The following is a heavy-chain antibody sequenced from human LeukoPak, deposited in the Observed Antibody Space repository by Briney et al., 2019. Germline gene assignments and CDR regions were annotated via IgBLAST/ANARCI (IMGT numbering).Heavy chain of an antibody. CDR1: GGSISSGGYS. CDR2: IYHSGST. Sequence: SQTLSLTCAVSGGSISSGGYSWSWVRQPPGTGLEWIGYIYHSGSTYYNPSLKSRVTISVDRSKNQFSLKLSSVTAADTAVYYCAREYEAGWFDPWGQGTLVTVSS. CDR3: AREYEAGWFDP. D-gene: IGHD3-16*01. J-gene: IGHJ5*02. V-gene: IGHV4-30-2*01.